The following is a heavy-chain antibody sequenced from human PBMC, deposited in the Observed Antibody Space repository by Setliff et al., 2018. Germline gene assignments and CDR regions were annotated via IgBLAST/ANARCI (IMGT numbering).Heavy chain of an antibody. D-gene: IGHD3-22*01. J-gene: IGHJ4*02. CDR3: ARGDSSGYYYILFDF. V-gene: IGHV4-39*07. CDR1: GGSISSSSYY. Sequence: SKTLSLTCTVSGGSISSSSYYWGWIRQPPGKGLEWIGSIYYSGSTNYKPSLKSRVTMSVDASKNQFSLKLSSVTAADTAAYYCARGDSSGYYYILFDFWGQGTLVTVSS. CDR2: IYYSGST.